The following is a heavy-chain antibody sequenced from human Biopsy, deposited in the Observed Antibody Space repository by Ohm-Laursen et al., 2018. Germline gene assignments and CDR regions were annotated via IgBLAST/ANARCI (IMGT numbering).Heavy chain of an antibody. V-gene: IGHV3-21*04. CDR2: VTTTSSYI. J-gene: IGHJ4*02. CDR1: GFDFSDYS. Sequence: SLRLSCAASGFDFSDYSMSWVRQAPGKGLEWVSSVTTTSSYIYYADSVKGRFTISRDNAKNSLYLQMNSLRADDTAVYYCALQSVAQMKNFDYWGQGTLVTVSS. CDR3: ALQSVAQMKNFDY. D-gene: IGHD6-19*01.